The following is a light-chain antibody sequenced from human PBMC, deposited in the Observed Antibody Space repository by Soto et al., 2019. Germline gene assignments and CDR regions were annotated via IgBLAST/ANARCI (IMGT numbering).Light chain of an antibody. CDR2: GAS. CDR1: QSVSRD. CDR3: QQYNNSPRT. Sequence: EILMTQSPATLSVSPGERATLSCRASQSVSRDLAWYHQKPGQAPRLLIYGASTRATGIPARFSGSGSGTEFTLTINSLPSEDFEVYYCQQYNNSPRTFGQGTKVDIK. V-gene: IGKV3-15*01. J-gene: IGKJ1*01.